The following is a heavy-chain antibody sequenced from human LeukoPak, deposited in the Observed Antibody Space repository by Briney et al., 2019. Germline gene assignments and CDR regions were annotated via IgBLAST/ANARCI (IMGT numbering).Heavy chain of an antibody. J-gene: IGHJ4*02. V-gene: IGHV3-7*04. Sequence: PGGSLRLSCAASGFTFSLYWMNWVRRAPGKGLEWVANIKQDGSVKNYVDSVKGRFTISRDNAKNSLYLQMNSLRAEDTAVYYCARGTMTYFDYWGQGTLVTVSS. D-gene: IGHD3-22*01. CDR2: IKQDGSVK. CDR1: GFTFSLYW. CDR3: ARGTMTYFDY.